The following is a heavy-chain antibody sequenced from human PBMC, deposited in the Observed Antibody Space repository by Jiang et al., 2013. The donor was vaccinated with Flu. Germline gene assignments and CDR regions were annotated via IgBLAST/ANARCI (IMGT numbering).Heavy chain of an antibody. CDR1: GGSISGYY. V-gene: IGHV4-59*01. D-gene: IGHD4-11*01. CDR2: IYYSGTT. Sequence: LLKPSETLSLTCTVSGGSISGYYWSWIRRSPGKGLEWIGYIYYSGTTNYNPSLKSRVIISLDTSRNQFSLKLSSVTAADTAVYYCARALTDYQYVFDYWGQGTLVTVSS. CDR3: ARALTDYQYVFDY. J-gene: IGHJ4*02.